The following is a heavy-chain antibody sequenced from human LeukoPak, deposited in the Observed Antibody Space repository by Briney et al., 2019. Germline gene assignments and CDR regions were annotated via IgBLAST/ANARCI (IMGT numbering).Heavy chain of an antibody. CDR1: GFTFSYYW. Sequence: PGGSLRLSCAASGFTFSYYWMSWVRQAPGKGLEWVANIKQDGSEKYYVDSVKGRFTISRDNAKNSLYLQMNSLRAEDTAVYYCAKDRISDTIFGVVPLDYWGQGTLVTVSS. CDR2: IKQDGSEK. V-gene: IGHV3-7*03. D-gene: IGHD3-3*01. J-gene: IGHJ4*02. CDR3: AKDRISDTIFGVVPLDY.